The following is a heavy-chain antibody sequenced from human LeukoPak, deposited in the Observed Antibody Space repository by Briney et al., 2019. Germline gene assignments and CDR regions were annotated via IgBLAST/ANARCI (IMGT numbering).Heavy chain of an antibody. J-gene: IGHJ4*02. CDR1: VYTFTSYD. D-gene: IGHD3-22*01. CDR3: ARGSKVVPAAKKYYYDSRIYAY. CDR2: MNPNSGNT. V-gene: IGHV1-8*01. Sequence: ASVKVSCKASVYTFTSYDINWVRQATGQGLEWMGWMNPNSGNTGYAQKFQGRVTMTRNTSISTAYMELSSLRSEDTAVYYCARGSKVVPAAKKYYYDSRIYAYWGQGTLVTASS.